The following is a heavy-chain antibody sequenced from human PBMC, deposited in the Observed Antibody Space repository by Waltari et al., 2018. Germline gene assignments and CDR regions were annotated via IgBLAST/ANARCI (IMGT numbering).Heavy chain of an antibody. CDR1: GYSFTSYW. CDR3: ARYSSLAKWNYPHWYFDL. J-gene: IGHJ2*01. Sequence: EVQLVQSGAEVKKPGESLKISCKGSGYSFTSYWIGWVRQMPGKGLEWMGIIYPGDSDTRYSPSFQCQGTISADKAISTAYLQWSSLKASDTAMYYCARYSSLAKWNYPHWYFDLWGRGTLVTVSS. CDR2: IYPGDSDT. D-gene: IGHD1-7*01. V-gene: IGHV5-51*03.